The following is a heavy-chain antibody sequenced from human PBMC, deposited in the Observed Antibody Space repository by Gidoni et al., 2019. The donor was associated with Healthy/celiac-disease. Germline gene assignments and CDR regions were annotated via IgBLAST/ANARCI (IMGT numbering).Heavy chain of an antibody. D-gene: IGHD6-19*01. V-gene: IGHV3-43*01. CDR3: AEDLSSGWYNPDY. J-gene: IGHJ4*02. Sequence: EVQLVESGGVVVQPGGSLRLSCAASGFTFDDYTMHWVRQAPGKGLEWVSLVSWDGGSTYYADSVKGRFTISRDNSKNSLYLQMNSLRTEDTALYYCAEDLSSGWYNPDYWGQGTLVTVSS. CDR2: VSWDGGST. CDR1: GFTFDDYT.